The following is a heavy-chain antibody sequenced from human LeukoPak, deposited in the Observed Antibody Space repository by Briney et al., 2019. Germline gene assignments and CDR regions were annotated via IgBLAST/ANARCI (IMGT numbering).Heavy chain of an antibody. CDR1: GYRFTNYW. CDR3: ARGASGSYSRWFDP. Sequence: GESLKISCKGSGYRFTNYWIGWVRQMPGKGLEWMGIIYPGDSDTTYSPSSQGQVTISVDKSISTAYLQWSSLKASDTAIYYCARGASGSYSRWFDPWGQGTLVTVSS. V-gene: IGHV5-51*01. D-gene: IGHD3-10*01. CDR2: IYPGDSDT. J-gene: IGHJ5*02.